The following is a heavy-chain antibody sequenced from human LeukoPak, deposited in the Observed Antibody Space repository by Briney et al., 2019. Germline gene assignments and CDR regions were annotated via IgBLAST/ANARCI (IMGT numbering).Heavy chain of an antibody. D-gene: IGHD6-19*01. CDR1: GFTFSSHG. Sequence: GGSLRLSCAASGFTFSSHGMHWVRQAPGKGLEWVAFIRYGGSNKYYADSVKGRFTISRDNSKNTLYLQMNSLRAEDTAVYYCAKEEPGYSSGWYPAFDYWGQGTLVTVSS. J-gene: IGHJ4*02. CDR3: AKEEPGYSSGWYPAFDY. CDR2: IRYGGSNK. V-gene: IGHV3-30*02.